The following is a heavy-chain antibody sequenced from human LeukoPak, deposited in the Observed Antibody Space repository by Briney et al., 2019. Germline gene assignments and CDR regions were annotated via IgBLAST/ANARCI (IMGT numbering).Heavy chain of an antibody. J-gene: IGHJ4*02. CDR1: GYTFTSYA. CDR3: ARGSMDSYEPGSYFDY. Sequence: GASVKVSCKASGYTFTSYAISWVRQAPGQGLEWMGRIIPILGIANYAQKFQGRVTITADKSTSTAYMELSSLRSEDTAVYYCARGSMDSYEPGSYFDYWGQGTLVTVSS. CDR2: IIPILGIA. V-gene: IGHV1-69*04. D-gene: IGHD5-18*01.